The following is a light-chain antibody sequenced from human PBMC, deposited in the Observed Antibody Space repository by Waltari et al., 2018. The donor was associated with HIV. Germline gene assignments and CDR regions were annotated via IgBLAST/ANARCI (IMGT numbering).Light chain of an antibody. CDR2: KAS. V-gene: IGKV1-5*03. CDR3: QQYKSYSPSS. Sequence: DIQMTQSPSTLSVSVGDTVSITCRASQSIDSWLAWYQQKPGKAPKLLIYKASNLESGVPPSFSGSGSGTEFTLTITSLLPDDFATYYCQQYKSYSPSSFGQGTRLEIK. J-gene: IGKJ2*01. CDR1: QSIDSW.